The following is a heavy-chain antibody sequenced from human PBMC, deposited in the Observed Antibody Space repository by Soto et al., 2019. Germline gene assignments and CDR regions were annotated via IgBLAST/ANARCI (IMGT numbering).Heavy chain of an antibody. V-gene: IGHV1-46*01. Sequence: ASVKVSCKASGYTFTSYYMHWVRQAPGQGLEWMGIINPSGGSTSYAQKFQGRVTMTRDTSTSTVYMELSSLRSEDTAVYYCARVRGYSGYDHGYYFDYWGQGTLVTVSS. CDR1: GYTFTSYY. J-gene: IGHJ4*02. CDR3: ARVRGYSGYDHGYYFDY. D-gene: IGHD5-12*01. CDR2: INPSGGST.